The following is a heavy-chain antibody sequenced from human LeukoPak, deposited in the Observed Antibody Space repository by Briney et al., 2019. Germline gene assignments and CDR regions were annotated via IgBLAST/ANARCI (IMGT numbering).Heavy chain of an antibody. V-gene: IGHV3-7*01. D-gene: IGHD6-19*01. J-gene: IGHJ3*02. CDR3: ARDRGGWYDDCFDI. CDR2: IKQDGSEK. CDR1: GFTFSSYW. Sequence: PGGSLRLSCAASGFTFSSYWMSWVRQAPGKGLEWVANIKQDGSEKYYVDSVKGRFTISRDNAKNSLYLQMNSLRAEDTAVYYCARDRGGWYDDCFDIWGQGTMVTVSS.